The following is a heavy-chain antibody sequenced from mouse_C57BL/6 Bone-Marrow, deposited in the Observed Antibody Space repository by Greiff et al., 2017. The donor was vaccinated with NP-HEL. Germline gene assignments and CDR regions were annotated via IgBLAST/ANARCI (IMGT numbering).Heavy chain of an antibody. CDR2: IDPENGDT. V-gene: IGHV14-4*01. CDR3: NPVYYGSQYYFDY. Sequence: EVQLVESGAELVRPGASVKLSCTASGFNIKDDYMHWVKQRPEQGLEWIGWIDPENGDTEYASKFPGKATITAYTSSNPAYLQLSSLTSEDTAVYYCNPVYYGSQYYFDYWGQGTTLTVSS. CDR1: GFNIKDDY. D-gene: IGHD1-1*01. J-gene: IGHJ2*01.